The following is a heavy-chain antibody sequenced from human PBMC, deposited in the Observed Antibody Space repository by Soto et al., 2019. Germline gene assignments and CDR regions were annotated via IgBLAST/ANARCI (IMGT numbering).Heavy chain of an antibody. D-gene: IGHD6-19*01. V-gene: IGHV4-34*01. CDR1: GGSFSGYY. CDR3: ARRMVAVAFDY. CDR2: INHSGST. J-gene: IGHJ4*02. Sequence: SETLSLTCAVYGGSFSGYYWSWIRQPPGKGLEWIGEINHSGSTNYNPSLKSRVTISVDTSKNQFSLKLSSVTAADTAVYYCARRMVAVAFDYWGQGTLVTVSS.